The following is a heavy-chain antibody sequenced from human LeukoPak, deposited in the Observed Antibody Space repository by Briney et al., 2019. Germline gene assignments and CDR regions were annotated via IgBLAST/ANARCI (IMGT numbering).Heavy chain of an antibody. CDR3: ARGATDFWSGYYAGP. J-gene: IGHJ5*02. CDR1: GGSFSGYY. D-gene: IGHD3-3*01. CDR2: INHSGST. V-gene: IGHV4-34*01. Sequence: SETLSLTCAVYGGSFSGYYWSWIRQPPGKGLEWIGEINHSGSTNYNPSLKSRVTISIDTSKNQFSLRLSSVTAADTAVYYCARGATDFWSGYYAGPWGQGTLVTVSS.